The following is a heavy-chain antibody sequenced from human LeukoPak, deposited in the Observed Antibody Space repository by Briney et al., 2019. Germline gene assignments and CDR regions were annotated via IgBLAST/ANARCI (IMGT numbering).Heavy chain of an antibody. CDR2: INPNSGGT. Sequence: ASVKASCKASGYSFTGYSMHWVRQVPGQGLEWMGRINPNSGGTNHAPKFQGRVTMTRDTSISTAYMELSRLTSDDTAVYYCASLGVGYYFDYWGQGTLVTVSS. CDR1: GYSFTGYS. J-gene: IGHJ4*02. CDR3: ASLGVGYYFDY. V-gene: IGHV1-2*06. D-gene: IGHD3-3*01.